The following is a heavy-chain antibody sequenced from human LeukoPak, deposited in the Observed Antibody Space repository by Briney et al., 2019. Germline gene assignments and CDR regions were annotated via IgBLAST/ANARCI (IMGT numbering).Heavy chain of an antibody. Sequence: SETLSLTCTVSGGSISSYYWSWIRQPPGKGLEWIGYIYYSGSTNYNPSLKSRVTISVDTSKKQFSLKLSSVTAADTAVYYCARGTIAAAGPGWFDPWGQGTLVSVSS. V-gene: IGHV4-59*01. D-gene: IGHD6-13*01. CDR2: IYYSGST. CDR1: GGSISSYY. J-gene: IGHJ5*02. CDR3: ARGTIAAAGPGWFDP.